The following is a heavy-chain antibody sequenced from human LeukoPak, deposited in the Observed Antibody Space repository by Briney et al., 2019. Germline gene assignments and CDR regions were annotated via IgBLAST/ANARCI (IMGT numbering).Heavy chain of an antibody. Sequence: GGSLRLSCAASGFTFDDYAMHWVRQAPGKGLEWVSGISWNSGSIGYADSVKGRFTISRDNAKNSLYLQMNSLRAEDTALYYCAKGGYYDSSGHLDYWGQGTLVTVSS. V-gene: IGHV3-9*01. CDR1: GFTFDDYA. CDR3: AKGGYYDSSGHLDY. D-gene: IGHD3-22*01. CDR2: ISWNSGSI. J-gene: IGHJ4*02.